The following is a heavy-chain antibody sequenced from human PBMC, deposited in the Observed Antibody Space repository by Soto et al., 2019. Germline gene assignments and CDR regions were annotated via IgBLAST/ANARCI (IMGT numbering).Heavy chain of an antibody. Sequence: HPGGSLRLSCAASGFTFSSYWMHWVRQAPGKGLVWVSRINSDGSSTSYADSVKGRFTISRDNAKNTLYLQMNSLRAEDTAVYYCARVRLGAPTRYFDYWGQGTLVTVSS. J-gene: IGHJ4*02. D-gene: IGHD1-26*01. V-gene: IGHV3-74*01. CDR3: ARVRLGAPTRYFDY. CDR2: INSDGSST. CDR1: GFTFSSYW.